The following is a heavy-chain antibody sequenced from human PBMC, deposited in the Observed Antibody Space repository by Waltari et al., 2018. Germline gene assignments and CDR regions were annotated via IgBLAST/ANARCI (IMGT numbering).Heavy chain of an antibody. J-gene: IGHJ4*02. D-gene: IGHD1-26*01. CDR1: GYTFTDYY. V-gene: IGHV1-2*02. CDR3: ARVLSSGSYAEDY. CDR2: INANSVVT. Sequence: QVQLVQSGAEVKKPGASVKVSCKASGYTFTDYYMHWVRQAPGQGLEWMGWINANSVVTNYAQKFQGRVTMTRDTSISTAYMELSSLRSDDTAVYYCARVLSSGSYAEDYWGQGTLVTVSS.